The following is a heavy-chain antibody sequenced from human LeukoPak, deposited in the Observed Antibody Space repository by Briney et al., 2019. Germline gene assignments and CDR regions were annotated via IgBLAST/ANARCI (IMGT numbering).Heavy chain of an antibody. CDR1: GFTLSDYY. CDR3: ARDNGGTGQLWAWGYYDYMDV. Sequence: GGSLRLSCAASGFTLSDYYMSWIRQAPGKGLEWVSYISSSGSTIYYADSVKGRFTISRDNAKNSLYLQMNSLRAEDTAVYYCARDNGGTGQLWAWGYYDYMDVWGKGTTVTVSS. D-gene: IGHD5-18*01. V-gene: IGHV3-11*04. J-gene: IGHJ6*03. CDR2: ISSSGSTI.